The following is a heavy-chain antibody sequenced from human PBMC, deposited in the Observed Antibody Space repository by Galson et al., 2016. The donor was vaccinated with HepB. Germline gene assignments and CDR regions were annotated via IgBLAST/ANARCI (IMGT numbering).Heavy chain of an antibody. D-gene: IGHD6-19*01. CDR1: GFTFSSYS. Sequence: SLRLSCAASGFTFSSYSMSWVRQPLGKGLEWVSVIGYDNVAYYADSVKGRFTISRDNTKNTLYLQMNSLRGEDTAEHYCVKMRTVAGSSYYFDSWGQGTLVTVSS. CDR3: VKMRTVAGSSYYFDS. CDR2: IGYDNVA. J-gene: IGHJ4*02. V-gene: IGHV3-23*01.